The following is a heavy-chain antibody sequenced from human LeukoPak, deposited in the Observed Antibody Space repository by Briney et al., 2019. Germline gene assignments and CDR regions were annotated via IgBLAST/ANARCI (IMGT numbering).Heavy chain of an antibody. V-gene: IGHV3-74*01. CDR3: ARFAYDSGSLS. D-gene: IGHD3-10*01. Sequence: PGGSLRLSCAASAFTFSRYWMHWVRQTPGEGRVWVSRISSDGTTTTYADSVKGRFTISRDNARNTLYLQMNSLRAEDTAVYYCARFAYDSGSLSWGQGALVTVSS. CDR2: ISSDGTTT. J-gene: IGHJ5*02. CDR1: AFTFSRYW.